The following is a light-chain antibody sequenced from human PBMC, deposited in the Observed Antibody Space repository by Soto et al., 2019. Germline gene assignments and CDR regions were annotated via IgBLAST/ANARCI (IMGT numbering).Light chain of an antibody. CDR3: QQSYSNPTWT. CDR2: DSS. J-gene: IGKJ1*01. Sequence: DIQLTQSPSSLSASVGDRITITCLASQSISTYLNWYQQKPGEAPTLLVYDSSTLQSGVPSRFSGSGCGAEFTLTVSSLQPEDFATYYCQQSYSNPTWTFGQGTKVDIK. V-gene: IGKV1-39*01. CDR1: QSISTY.